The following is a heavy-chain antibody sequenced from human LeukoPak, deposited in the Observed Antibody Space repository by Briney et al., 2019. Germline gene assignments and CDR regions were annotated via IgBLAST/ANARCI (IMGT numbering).Heavy chain of an antibody. D-gene: IGHD5-18*01. CDR1: GFTFSDYY. J-gene: IGHJ4*02. Sequence: GGSLRLSCAASGFTFSDYYMSWIRQAPGKGLEWVSYISSSSSYTNYADSVKGRFNISRDNAKNSLYLQMNSLRAEDTAVYYCARERGDTAMVFGYWGQGTLVTVSS. V-gene: IGHV3-11*06. CDR3: ARERGDTAMVFGY. CDR2: ISSSSSYT.